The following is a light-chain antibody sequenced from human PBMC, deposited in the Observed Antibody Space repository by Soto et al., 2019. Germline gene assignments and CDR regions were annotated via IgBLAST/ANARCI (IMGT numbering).Light chain of an antibody. Sequence: QSVLTQPPSVSGAPGQRVTISCTGSSSNIGAGYDVHWYQQLPGTAPKLLIYGNSNRPSGVPDRFSGSKSGTSASLAITGLQAEDEADYYCQSYDSSLSGFDVFGIGTKVTVL. CDR1: SSNIGAGYD. J-gene: IGLJ1*01. CDR2: GNS. CDR3: QSYDSSLSGFDV. V-gene: IGLV1-40*01.